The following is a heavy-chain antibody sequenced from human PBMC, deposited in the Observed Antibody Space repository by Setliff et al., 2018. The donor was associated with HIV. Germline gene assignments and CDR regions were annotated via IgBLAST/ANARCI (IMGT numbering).Heavy chain of an antibody. J-gene: IGHJ4*02. Sequence: GGSLRLSCVASGFTFSTFAMHWVRQAPGKGLEWVSVISYDGSRISYADSVKGRFTISRDDAKNSVYLQMNSLRGDDTAVYYCARQRAYSEDYVDYWGQGTLVTVSS. D-gene: IGHD2-15*01. CDR1: GFTFSTFA. V-gene: IGHV3-30*07. CDR2: ISYDGSRI. CDR3: ARQRAYSEDYVDY.